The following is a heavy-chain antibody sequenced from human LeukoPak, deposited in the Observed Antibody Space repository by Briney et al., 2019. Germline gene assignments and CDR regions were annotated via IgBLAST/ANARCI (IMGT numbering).Heavy chain of an antibody. Sequence: GGPLRLSCAASGFIFSSCAMNWVRQGPGKGLEWVSGISGSGGSTYFADSVKGRFTISRVSSKNTVYLQMNSLRVEDTAVYYCAKADGNYKTVIDYWGQGTLVIVSS. CDR2: ISGSGGST. CDR3: AKADGNYKTVIDY. CDR1: GFIFSSCA. D-gene: IGHD5-24*01. J-gene: IGHJ4*02. V-gene: IGHV3-23*01.